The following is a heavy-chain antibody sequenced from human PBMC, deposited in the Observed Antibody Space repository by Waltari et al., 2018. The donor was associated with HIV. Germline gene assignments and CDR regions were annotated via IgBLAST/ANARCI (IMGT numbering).Heavy chain of an antibody. J-gene: IGHJ4*02. Sequence: VQLMESGGGVVQPGKSLRLSCATSVSPLGRHGIPWVRQAPGKGLEWVAVINYDGSNKFYAESVKGRFLISRDNSKNTLFLQMNSLRDEDTGLYYCARDKAPYSSSSAVDYWGQGTLVTVS. CDR2: INYDGSNK. D-gene: IGHD6-6*01. CDR3: ARDKAPYSSSSAVDY. V-gene: IGHV3-33*01. CDR1: VSPLGRHG.